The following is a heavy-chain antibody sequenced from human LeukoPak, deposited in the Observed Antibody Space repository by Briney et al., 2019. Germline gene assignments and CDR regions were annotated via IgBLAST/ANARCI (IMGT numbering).Heavy chain of an antibody. CDR1: GFTFSSYA. J-gene: IGHJ6*02. D-gene: IGHD6-25*01. V-gene: IGHV3-23*01. CDR2: ISGSGGST. Sequence: GGSLRHSCAASGFTFSSYAMSWVRQAPGKGLEWVSAISGSGGSTYYADSVKGRFTISRDNSKNTLYLQMNSLRAEDTAVYYCAGSPPNYYGMDVWGQGTTVTVTS. CDR3: AGSPPNYYGMDV.